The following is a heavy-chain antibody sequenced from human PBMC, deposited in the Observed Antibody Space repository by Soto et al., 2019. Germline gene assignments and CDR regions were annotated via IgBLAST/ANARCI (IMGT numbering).Heavy chain of an antibody. Sequence: GGSLRLSCAASGFTFSSYGMHWVRQAPGKGLEWVAVISYDGSNKYYADSVKGRFTISGDNSKNTLYLQMNSLRAEDTAVYYCAKDRGSGPLLRLYFDYWGQGTLVTVSS. D-gene: IGHD2-15*01. V-gene: IGHV3-30*18. J-gene: IGHJ4*02. CDR1: GFTFSSYG. CDR3: AKDRGSGPLLRLYFDY. CDR2: ISYDGSNK.